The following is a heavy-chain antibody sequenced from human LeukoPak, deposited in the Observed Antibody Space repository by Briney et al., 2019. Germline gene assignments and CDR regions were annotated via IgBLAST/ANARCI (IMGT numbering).Heavy chain of an antibody. V-gene: IGHV3-21*01. D-gene: IGHD7-27*01. CDR2: ISNSSSYI. Sequence: GGSLRLSCAASGFTFSSYRMNWVRQAPGKGLEWVSSISNSSSYIYYADSVKGRFTISRDNAKNSLYLQMNSLRAEDTAVYYCARDAAGDPPGIDYWGQGTLVTVSS. CDR3: ARDAAGDPPGIDY. CDR1: GFTFSSYR. J-gene: IGHJ4*02.